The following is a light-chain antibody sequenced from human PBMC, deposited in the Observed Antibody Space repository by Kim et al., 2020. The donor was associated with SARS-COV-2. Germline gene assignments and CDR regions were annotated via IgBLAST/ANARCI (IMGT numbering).Light chain of an antibody. CDR1: SSDVGGYNY. Sequence: PVQSITISCTGTSSDVGGYNYVSWYQQHPGKAPNLMIYDVSKRPSGVSNRFSGSKSGNTASLTISGLQAEDEADYYCSSYTSSSHVFGTGTKVTVL. V-gene: IGLV2-14*04. CDR2: DVS. J-gene: IGLJ1*01. CDR3: SSYTSSSHV.